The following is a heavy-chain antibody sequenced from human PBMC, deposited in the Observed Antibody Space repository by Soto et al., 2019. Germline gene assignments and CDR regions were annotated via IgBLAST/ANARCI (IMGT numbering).Heavy chain of an antibody. Sequence: PSETLSLTCAVYGGSFIGYYWTWILQPPWTGLEWIGEINHSGSTNYNPSLKSRVTISVDTSKNQFSLKLTSVTAADTAVYYCAKGGWMLFDIWGKGTMVTVSS. J-gene: IGHJ3*02. CDR2: INHSGST. D-gene: IGHD2-2*03. CDR1: GGSFIGYY. CDR3: AKGGWMLFDI. V-gene: IGHV4-34*01.